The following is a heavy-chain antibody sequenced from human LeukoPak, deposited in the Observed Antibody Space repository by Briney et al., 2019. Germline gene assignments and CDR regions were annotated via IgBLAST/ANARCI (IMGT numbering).Heavy chain of an antibody. CDR3: AKDQRGSSDY. CDR1: GLIVSTNY. V-gene: IGHV3-53*05. Sequence: PGGSLRLSCVVSGLIVSTNYMSWVRQAPGKGLEWVSVFYSGGKTYYADSVKGRFTISRDNSKNTLYLQMNSLRAEDTAVYYCAKDQRGSSDYWGRGTLVTVSS. D-gene: IGHD3-10*01. J-gene: IGHJ4*02. CDR2: FYSGGKT.